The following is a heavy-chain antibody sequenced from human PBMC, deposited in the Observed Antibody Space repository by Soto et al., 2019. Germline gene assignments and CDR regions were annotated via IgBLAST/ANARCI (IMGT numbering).Heavy chain of an antibody. V-gene: IGHV3-48*02. D-gene: IGHD3-22*01. CDR3: ARGETYYSDSSGYYYERDAFDI. Sequence: GGSLRLSCAASGFTFSSYSMNWVRQAPGKGLEWVSYISSSSSTIYYADSVKGRFTISRDNAKNSLYLQMNSLRDEDTAVYYCARGETYYSDSSGYYYERDAFDIWGQGTMVTVSS. CDR2: ISSSSSTI. J-gene: IGHJ3*02. CDR1: GFTFSSYS.